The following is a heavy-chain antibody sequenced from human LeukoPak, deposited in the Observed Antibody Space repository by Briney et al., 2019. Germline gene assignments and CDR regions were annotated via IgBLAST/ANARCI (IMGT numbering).Heavy chain of an antibody. CDR2: ISYDGSNK. D-gene: IGHD6-13*01. J-gene: IGHJ4*02. Sequence: GGSLRLSCAASGFTFSSYGMHWVRQAPGKGLEWVAVISYDGSNKYYADSVKGRFTISRDNSKNTLYLQMNSLRAGDTAVYYCAKPSGGIAAAAPFDYWGQGTLVTVSS. V-gene: IGHV3-30*18. CDR1: GFTFSSYG. CDR3: AKPSGGIAAAAPFDY.